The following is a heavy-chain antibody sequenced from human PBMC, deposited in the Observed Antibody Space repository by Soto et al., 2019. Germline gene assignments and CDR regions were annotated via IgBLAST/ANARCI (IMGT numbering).Heavy chain of an antibody. CDR3: AKDHGMDV. Sequence: VSLRLSCVASGFTFSDYAMAWVRQSPGKGLEWVSSISGSGGSTYYADSVKGRFTISRDNSKNTVFLQMNSLRAEDTAVYYCAKDHGMDVWGQGATVTVSS. CDR2: ISGSGGST. V-gene: IGHV3-23*01. CDR1: GFTFSDYA. J-gene: IGHJ6*02.